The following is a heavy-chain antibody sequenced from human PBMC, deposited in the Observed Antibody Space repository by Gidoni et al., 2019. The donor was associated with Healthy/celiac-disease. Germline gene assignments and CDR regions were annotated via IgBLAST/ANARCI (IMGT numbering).Heavy chain of an antibody. D-gene: IGHD3-22*01. CDR2: IYYSGSH. CDR3: ARGDDSSGLPKAYYFDY. V-gene: IGHV4-59*01. CDR1: GASLSSYY. Sequence: QLQLHESGPGLVKPSETLSLTCTVPGASLSSYYWSWIRQPPGKGLEWIGYIYYSGSHNYHPALKSRVTISVDTSKNQFSVRMSSVTAAETCVYYCARGDDSSGLPKAYYFDYWGQGTLVTVSS. J-gene: IGHJ4*02.